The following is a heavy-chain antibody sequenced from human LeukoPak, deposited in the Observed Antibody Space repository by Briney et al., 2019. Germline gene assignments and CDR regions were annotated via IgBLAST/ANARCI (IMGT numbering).Heavy chain of an antibody. CDR2: INHSGST. CDR3: AKPGIAAAAHQFDP. CDR1: GGSFSGYY. J-gene: IGHJ5*02. Sequence: PSETLSLTCAVYGGSFSGYYWSWIRQPPGKGLEWIGEINHSGSTNYNPSLKSRVTISVDTSKNQFSLKLSSVTAADTAVYYCAKPGIAAAAHQFDPWGQGTLVTVSS. D-gene: IGHD6-13*01. V-gene: IGHV4-34*01.